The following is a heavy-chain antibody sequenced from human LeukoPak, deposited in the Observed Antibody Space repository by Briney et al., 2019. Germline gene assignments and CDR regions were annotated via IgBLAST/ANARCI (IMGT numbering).Heavy chain of an antibody. CDR1: GLTFSNYW. CDR2: INTDGRST. D-gene: IGHD5-24*01. Sequence: GGSLRLSCAASGLTFSNYWMHWVRQAPGKGLVWVSGINTDGRSTVYADSVKGRFTISRDNAKNTLYLQMNSPRIEDTAVYYCVADFQYNCPWGQGTLVTVSS. CDR3: VADFQYNCP. J-gene: IGHJ5*02. V-gene: IGHV3-74*01.